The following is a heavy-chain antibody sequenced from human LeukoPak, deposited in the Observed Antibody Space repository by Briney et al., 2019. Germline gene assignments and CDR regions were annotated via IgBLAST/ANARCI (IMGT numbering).Heavy chain of an antibody. Sequence: SETLSLTCTVSGGSISSYYWSWIRQPAGKGLEWIGRIYTSGSTNYNPSLKSRVTMSVDTFKNQFSLKLSSVTAADTAVYYCAREGSSSGWYGHYYGMDVWGQGTTVTVSS. V-gene: IGHV4-4*07. CDR1: GGSISSYY. CDR2: IYTSGST. J-gene: IGHJ6*02. D-gene: IGHD6-19*01. CDR3: AREGSSSGWYGHYYGMDV.